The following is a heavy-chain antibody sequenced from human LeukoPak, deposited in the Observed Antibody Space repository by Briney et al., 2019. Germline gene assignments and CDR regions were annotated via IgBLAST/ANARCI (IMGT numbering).Heavy chain of an antibody. J-gene: IGHJ3*02. CDR2: ITGSGGGI. CDR3: AKDLGSYYDGSGRIDAFDI. V-gene: IGHV3-23*01. CDR1: GFTFSNFA. Sequence: GGSLRLSCAASGFTFSNFAMSWVRQAPGKGLEWVSGITGSGGGIYYADSVKGRFTISRDNSKNTLYLQMNSLRAEDTAVYYCAKDLGSYYDGSGRIDAFDIWGQGTMVTVSS. D-gene: IGHD3-22*01.